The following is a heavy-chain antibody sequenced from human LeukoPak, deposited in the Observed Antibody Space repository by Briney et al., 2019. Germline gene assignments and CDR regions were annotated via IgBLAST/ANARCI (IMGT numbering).Heavy chain of an antibody. V-gene: IGHV4-34*01. D-gene: IGHD1-7*01. CDR1: GGSFSNYY. Sequence: SETLSLTCAVYGGSFSNYYWSWIRRSPGKGLEWIGEINDSGTINYNPSLMSRVTVSVDKSKNQFSLKLSSATAADTAVYYCARRWNYGRNYYIDVWGKGATVSVSS. J-gene: IGHJ6*03. CDR3: ARRWNYGRNYYIDV. CDR2: INDSGTI.